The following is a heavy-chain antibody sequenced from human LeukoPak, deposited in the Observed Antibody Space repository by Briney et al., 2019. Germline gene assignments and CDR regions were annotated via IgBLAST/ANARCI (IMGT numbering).Heavy chain of an antibody. Sequence: ASVKVSCKASGYTFTGYYMHWVRQAPGQGLEWMGWINPNSGGTNYAQKFQGRVTMTRDTSISTAYMELSRLRSDDTAVYYCARARPRYYYGMDVWGQGTTVTVSS. V-gene: IGHV1-2*02. J-gene: IGHJ6*02. CDR1: GYTFTGYY. CDR3: ARARPRYYYGMDV. CDR2: INPNSGGT.